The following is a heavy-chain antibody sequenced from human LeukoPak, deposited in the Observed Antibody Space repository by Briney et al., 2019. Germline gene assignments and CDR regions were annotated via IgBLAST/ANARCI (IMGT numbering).Heavy chain of an antibody. Sequence: ASVKVSCKASGYIFTSYGISWVRQAPGQGLEWMGWISAYNGNTNYAQRLQGRVTMTTDTSTRTAYMALRSLRPDDTAVYYCARVLTGDASNIWGQGTMVTVSS. D-gene: IGHD3-10*01. V-gene: IGHV1-18*01. CDR1: GYIFTSYG. J-gene: IGHJ3*02. CDR3: ARVLTGDASNI. CDR2: ISAYNGNT.